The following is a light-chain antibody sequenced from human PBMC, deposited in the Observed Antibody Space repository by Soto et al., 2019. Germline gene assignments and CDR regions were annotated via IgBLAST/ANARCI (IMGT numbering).Light chain of an antibody. V-gene: IGKV3D-20*02. CDR2: GAS. J-gene: IGKJ5*01. CDR1: QSVSSSY. CDR3: QQRRNWPPIT. Sequence: EIVLTHSPGTLSLSPGERATLSCSSSQSVSSSYLAWYQQKPGQAPLLLIYGASSRATAIPDRFSGSGAGTDFTLTISSLEAEDFGVYYCQQRRNWPPITFGQGTRLEIK.